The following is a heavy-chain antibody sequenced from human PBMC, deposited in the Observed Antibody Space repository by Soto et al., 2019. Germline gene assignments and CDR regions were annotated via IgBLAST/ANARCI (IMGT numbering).Heavy chain of an antibody. Sequence: PVGSLRLSCASSVFSFTSYAIHCVRHSPGKWLEWVAVVSYDGTNKQYADSVKGRFIISRDNSKNTLSLQMNSLRVEDTAVYYCAREVWEHTPRGVYYYYGMELWGQGTTVIVSS. D-gene: IGHD1-26*01. CDR1: VFSFTSYA. CDR3: AREVWEHTPRGVYYYYGMEL. J-gene: IGHJ6*01. CDR2: VSYDGTNK. V-gene: IGHV3-30-3*01.